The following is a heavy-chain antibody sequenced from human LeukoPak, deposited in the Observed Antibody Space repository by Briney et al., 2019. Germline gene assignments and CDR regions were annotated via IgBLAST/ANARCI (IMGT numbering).Heavy chain of an antibody. V-gene: IGHV4-34*01. D-gene: IGHD3-22*01. J-gene: IGHJ5*02. CDR1: GGSFSGYY. Sequence: PSETLSLTCAVYGGSFSGYYWSWIRQPPGKGLEWIGEINHSGSTNYNPSLKSRVTISVDTSKNQFSLKLSSVTAADTAVYYCARGTYYYDSSAYYSNWFDPRGQGTLVTVSS. CDR2: INHSGST. CDR3: ARGTYYYDSSAYYSNWFDP.